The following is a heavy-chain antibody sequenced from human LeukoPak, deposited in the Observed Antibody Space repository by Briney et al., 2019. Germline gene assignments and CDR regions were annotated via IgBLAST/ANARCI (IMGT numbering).Heavy chain of an antibody. CDR1: GGTFSSYA. CDR2: IIPIFGTA. D-gene: IGHD6-13*01. Sequence: SVKVSCKASGGTFSSYAISWVRQAPGQGLEWMGGIIPIFGTANYAQKFQGRVTITADGSTSTAYMELSSLRSEDTAVYYCARDGRIAAAGTTYYYYYGMDVWGQGTTVTVSS. CDR3: ARDGRIAAAGTTYYYYYGMDV. V-gene: IGHV1-69*13. J-gene: IGHJ6*02.